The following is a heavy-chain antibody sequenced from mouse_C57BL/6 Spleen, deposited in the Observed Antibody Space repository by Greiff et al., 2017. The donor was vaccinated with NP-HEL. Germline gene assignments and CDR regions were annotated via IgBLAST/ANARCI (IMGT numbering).Heavy chain of an antibody. J-gene: IGHJ4*01. D-gene: IGHD3-2*02. CDR3: ARVELRLYYAMDY. V-gene: IGHV1-7*01. CDR1: GYTFTSYW. Sequence: VKLMESGAELAKPGASVKLSCKASGYTFTSYWMHWVKQRPGQGLEWIGYINPSSGYTKYNQKFKDKATLTADKSSSTAYMQLSSLTDEDSAVYYCARVELRLYYAMDYWGQGTSVTVSS. CDR2: INPSSGYT.